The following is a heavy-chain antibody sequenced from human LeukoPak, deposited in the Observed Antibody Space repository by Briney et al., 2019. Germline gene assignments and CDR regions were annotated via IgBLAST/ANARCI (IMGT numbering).Heavy chain of an antibody. V-gene: IGHV3-23*01. J-gene: IGHJ5*02. D-gene: IGHD3-22*01. CDR3: AKALYDSPLAGDP. CDR1: GFTFSSYA. CDR2: IHPNGVNT. Sequence: PGGSLRLSCAASGFTFSSYAMSWVRQAPGKGLEWVSSIHPNGVNTHYEDSVKGRFTISRDNSKNTLFLQMNNLRVEDTATYYCAKALYDSPLAGDPWGQGTLVTVSS.